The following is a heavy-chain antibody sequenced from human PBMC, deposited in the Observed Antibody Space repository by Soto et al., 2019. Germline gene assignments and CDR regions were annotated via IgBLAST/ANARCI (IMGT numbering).Heavy chain of an antibody. CDR3: AKDRSTYYLVPPFDP. D-gene: IGHD3-10*01. CDR2: ISGSGGST. V-gene: IGHV3-23*01. Sequence: GGSLRLSCAASGFTFSRYAMSWVRQAPGKGLEWVSAISGSGGSTYYADSVKGRFTISRDNSKNTLYLQMNSLRAEDTAVYYCAKDRSTYYLVPPFDPWGQGTLVTVSS. CDR1: GFTFSRYA. J-gene: IGHJ5*02.